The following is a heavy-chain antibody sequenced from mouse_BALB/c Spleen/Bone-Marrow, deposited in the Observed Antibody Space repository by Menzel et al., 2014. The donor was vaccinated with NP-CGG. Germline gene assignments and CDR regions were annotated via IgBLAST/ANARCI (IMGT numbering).Heavy chain of an antibody. Sequence: VKLMESGAELVKPGASVKMSCKASGYTSTSYWMHWVKQRPGQGLEWIGVIDPSDSYTSYNQKFKGKATLTVDTSSSTAYMQLSSLTSEDSAVYYCTIPTARACFDYWGQGTTLTVSS. CDR1: GYTSTSYW. CDR3: TIPTARACFDY. J-gene: IGHJ2*01. V-gene: IGHV1S127*01. CDR2: IDPSDSYT. D-gene: IGHD3-2*01.